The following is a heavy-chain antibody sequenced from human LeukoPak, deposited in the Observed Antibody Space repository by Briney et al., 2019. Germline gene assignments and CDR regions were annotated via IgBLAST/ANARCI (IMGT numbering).Heavy chain of an antibody. V-gene: IGHV3-30*03. CDR2: ISYDGSNK. CDR1: GFTFSSYI. CDR3: ARGQGYCSSTSCYRVGYYYGMDV. Sequence: GGSLRLSCAASGFTFSSYIMTWVRQAPGKGLEWVAVISYDGSNKYYADSVKGRFTISRDNSKNTLYLQMNSLRAEDTAVYYCARGQGYCSSTSCYRVGYYYGMDVWGQGTTVTVSS. D-gene: IGHD2-2*02. J-gene: IGHJ6*02.